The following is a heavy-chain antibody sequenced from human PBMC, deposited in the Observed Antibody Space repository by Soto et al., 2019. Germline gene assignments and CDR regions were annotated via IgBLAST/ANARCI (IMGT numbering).Heavy chain of an antibody. D-gene: IGHD3-3*01. CDR2: IRSSSSYI. CDR1: GFTFSSYS. CDR3: ARSRHYDFWSGYYTAFDY. J-gene: IGHJ4*02. V-gene: IGHV3-21*01. Sequence: EVQLVESGGGLVKPGGSLRLSCAASGFTFSSYSMNWVRQAPGKGLEWVSSIRSSSSYIYYADSVKGRFTISRDNAKNSLYLQMNSLRAEDTAVYYCARSRHYDFWSGYYTAFDYWGQGTLVTVSS.